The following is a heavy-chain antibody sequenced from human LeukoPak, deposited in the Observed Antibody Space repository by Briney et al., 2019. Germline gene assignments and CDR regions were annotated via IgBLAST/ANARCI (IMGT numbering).Heavy chain of an antibody. Sequence: PSETLSLTCTVSGGSISSYYWSWIRQPPGKGLEWIGYIYYSGSTNYNPSLKSRVTISVDTSKNQFSLKLSSVTAADTAVYYCATSSSGYYYADYWGQGTLVTVSS. CDR1: GGSISSYY. V-gene: IGHV4-59*08. D-gene: IGHD3-22*01. CDR3: ATSSSGYYYADY. CDR2: IYYSGST. J-gene: IGHJ4*02.